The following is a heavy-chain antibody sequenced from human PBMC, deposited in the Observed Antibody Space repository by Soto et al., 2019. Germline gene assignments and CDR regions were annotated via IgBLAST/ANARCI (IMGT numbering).Heavy chain of an antibody. V-gene: IGHV1-18*01. D-gene: IGHD1-26*01. CDR2: INTYNGNI. Sequence: QGLLVQSGAEVKKPGASVKVSCKASGYAFSSHGISWVRQAPGQGLEWMGRINTYNGNINYARNVQDRLTLTTDTPATTVYMELKSLTSADTAVYYCARDLRVGANTDALNLWGQGTMVTVSS. J-gene: IGHJ3*01. CDR3: ARDLRVGANTDALNL. CDR1: GYAFSSHG.